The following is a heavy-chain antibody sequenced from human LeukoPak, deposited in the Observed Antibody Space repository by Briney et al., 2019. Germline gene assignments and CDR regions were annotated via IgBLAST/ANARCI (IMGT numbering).Heavy chain of an antibody. J-gene: IGHJ5*02. CDR1: GYTFTGYY. CDR2: INPNTGGT. V-gene: IGHV1-2*02. D-gene: IGHD2/OR15-2a*01. Sequence: ASVKVSCKASGYTFTGYYMHWVRQAPGQGLEWMGWINPNTGGTNYAQNFQGRVTMTRDTSISTAYMELSSLTSDDTAVYYCARDQSEDFINWFDPWGQGTLVTVSS. CDR3: ARDQSEDFINWFDP.